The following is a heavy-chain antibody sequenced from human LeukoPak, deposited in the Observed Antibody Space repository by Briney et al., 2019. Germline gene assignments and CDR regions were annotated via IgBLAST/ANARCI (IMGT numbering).Heavy chain of an antibody. CDR3: ARARYCSGGSCYGRVWFDP. Sequence: ASVKVSCKASGYTFTSYAMHWVRQAPGQRLEWMGWINAGNGNTKYSQKFQGRVTITSDTSASTAYMELSSMSSEDTAGYYCARARYCSGGSCYGRVWFDPWGQGTLVTVSS. CDR2: INAGNGNT. J-gene: IGHJ5*02. D-gene: IGHD2-15*01. CDR1: GYTFTSYA. V-gene: IGHV1-3*01.